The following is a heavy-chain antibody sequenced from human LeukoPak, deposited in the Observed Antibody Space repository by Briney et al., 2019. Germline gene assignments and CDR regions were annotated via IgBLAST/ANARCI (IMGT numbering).Heavy chain of an antibody. CDR1: GGSFSGYY. CDR3: ARRRSRRLLDRGWFDP. CDR2: INHSGST. J-gene: IGHJ5*02. V-gene: IGHV4-34*01. D-gene: IGHD2-2*02. Sequence: SETLSLTCAVYGGSFSGYYWSWIRQPPGKGLEWIGEINHSGSTNYNPSLKGRVTISVDTSKNQFSLKLSSVTAADTAVYYCARRRSRRLLDRGWFDPWGQGTLVTVSS.